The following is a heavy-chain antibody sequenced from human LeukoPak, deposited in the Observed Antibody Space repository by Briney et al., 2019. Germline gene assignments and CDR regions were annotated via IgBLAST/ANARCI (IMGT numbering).Heavy chain of an antibody. CDR2: LNPKSGGT. J-gene: IGHJ5*02. CDR3: ARNDWNDPWFDP. D-gene: IGHD1-1*01. Sequence: ASVKVSCKASGYTFTGCYIHWVRQAPGQGLEWMGWLNPKSGGTNYAQNFQGRVTMTRDTIINTAYMELSRLRSDDTAVYYCARNDWNDPWFDPWGQGTLVTVSS. V-gene: IGHV1-2*02. CDR1: GYTFTGCY.